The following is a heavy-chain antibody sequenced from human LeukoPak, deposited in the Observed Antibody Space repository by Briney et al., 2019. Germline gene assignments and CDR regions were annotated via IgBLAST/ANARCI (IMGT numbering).Heavy chain of an antibody. CDR3: ATTESGYDLFFDY. D-gene: IGHD5-12*01. V-gene: IGHV4-59*01. CDR1: GGSISSYY. Sequence: SETLSLTCTVSGGSISSYYWSWIRQPPGKGLEWIGYIYYSGSTNYNPSLKSRVTISVDTSKNQFSLKLSSVTAAATAVYYCATTESGYDLFFDYWGQGTLVTVSS. CDR2: IYYSGST. J-gene: IGHJ4*02.